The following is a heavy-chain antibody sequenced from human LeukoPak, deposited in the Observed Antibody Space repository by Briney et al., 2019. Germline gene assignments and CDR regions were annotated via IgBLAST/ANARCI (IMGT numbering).Heavy chain of an antibody. J-gene: IGHJ6*04. CDR3: AKDGHQYYYYGMDV. V-gene: IGHV3-30-3*01. CDR1: GFTFSSYA. CDR2: ISYDGSNK. Sequence: GRSLRLSCAASGFTFSSYAMHWVRQAPGKGLEWVAVISYDGSNKYYADSVKGRFTISRDNSKNTLYLQMNSLRAEDTAVYYCAKDGHQYYYYGMDVWGKGTTVTVSS.